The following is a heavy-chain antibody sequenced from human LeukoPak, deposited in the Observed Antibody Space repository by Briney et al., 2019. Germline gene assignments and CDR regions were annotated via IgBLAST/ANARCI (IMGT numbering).Heavy chain of an antibody. CDR1: GGSISSSSYY. J-gene: IGHJ3*02. D-gene: IGHD3-10*01. Sequence: SETLSLTCTVSGGSISSSSYYWGWIRQPPGKGLEWIGSIYYSGSTYYNPSLKSRVAISVDTSKNQFSLKLSSVTAADTAVYYCARQREDYYGSGSYDAFDIWGQGTMVTVSS. CDR2: IYYSGST. CDR3: ARQREDYYGSGSYDAFDI. V-gene: IGHV4-39*01.